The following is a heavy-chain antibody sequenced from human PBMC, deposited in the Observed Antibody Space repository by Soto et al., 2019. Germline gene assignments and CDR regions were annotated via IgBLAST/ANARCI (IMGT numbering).Heavy chain of an antibody. CDR3: ARDKVGQLWGHGGGYCYGMDV. D-gene: IGHD5-18*01. Sequence: LRLSCAASGFTFSSYAMHWVRQAPGKGLEWVAVISYDGSNKYYADSVKGRFTISRDNSKNTLYLQMNSLRAEDTAVYYCARDKVGQLWGHGGGYCYGMDVWGQGTTVTVSS. CDR1: GFTFSSYA. J-gene: IGHJ6*02. CDR2: ISYDGSNK. V-gene: IGHV3-30-3*01.